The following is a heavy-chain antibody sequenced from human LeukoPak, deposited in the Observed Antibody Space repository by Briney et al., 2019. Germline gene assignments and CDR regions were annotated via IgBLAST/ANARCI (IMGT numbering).Heavy chain of an antibody. CDR3: AKTKTGSLFAFDF. V-gene: IGHV3-23*01. CDR1: GFTFSSYA. J-gene: IGHJ3*01. CDR2: ISGSGDST. Sequence: PGGSLRLSCAASGFTFSSYAMHWVRQAPGKGLEWVAGISGSGDSTYYAGSMKGRFTISRDNSKKTLFLQMNYLRADDTAIYFCAKTKTGSLFAFDFWGQGAMATVSP. D-gene: IGHD3-10*01.